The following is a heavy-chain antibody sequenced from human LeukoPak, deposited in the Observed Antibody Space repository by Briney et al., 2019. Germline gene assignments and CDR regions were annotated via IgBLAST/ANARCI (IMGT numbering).Heavy chain of an antibody. D-gene: IGHD2-2*01. Sequence: ASVRVSCKASGYTFTDYYIHWVRQAPGQGLEWMGWISGYNAYTHYAQKLQGRVTMTTDTSTSTAYMELRSLRSDDTAVYYCARGRRLDYQLPADNWGQGTLVTVSS. J-gene: IGHJ4*02. CDR2: ISGYNAYT. CDR3: ARGRRLDYQLPADN. CDR1: GYTFTDYY. V-gene: IGHV1-18*04.